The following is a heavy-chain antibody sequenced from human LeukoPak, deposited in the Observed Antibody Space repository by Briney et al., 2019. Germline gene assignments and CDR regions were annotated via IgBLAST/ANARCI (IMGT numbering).Heavy chain of an antibody. Sequence: GRSLRLSCAASGFTFSSYGMHWVRQAPGKGLEWVAVISYDGSNKYYADSVKGRFTISRDNSKNTLYLQMNSLRAEDTAVYYCAKTMQWLVPDYFDYWGQRTLVTVSS. V-gene: IGHV3-30*18. CDR3: AKTMQWLVPDYFDY. J-gene: IGHJ4*02. CDR1: GFTFSSYG. D-gene: IGHD6-19*01. CDR2: ISYDGSNK.